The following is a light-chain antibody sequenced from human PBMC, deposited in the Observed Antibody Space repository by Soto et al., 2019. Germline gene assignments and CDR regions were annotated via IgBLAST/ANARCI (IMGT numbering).Light chain of an antibody. V-gene: IGKV3-20*01. Sequence: EIVLTQSPGTLSLSPGERATLSCRASQSFSSSYLAWYQQKPGQAPRLLIYETSSRATGIPDRFSGSGSQTDFTLTISRLEPEDFAVYYCQQYGTSPRTFDQGTKVDI. J-gene: IGKJ1*01. CDR1: QSFSSSY. CDR2: ETS. CDR3: QQYGTSPRT.